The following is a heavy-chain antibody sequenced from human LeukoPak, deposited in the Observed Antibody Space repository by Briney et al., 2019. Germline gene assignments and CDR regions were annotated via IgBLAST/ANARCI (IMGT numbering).Heavy chain of an antibody. CDR3: ARDFRSAASHYYYMDV. V-gene: IGHV3-33*01. Sequence: GRSHRLSCAASGFLFKTFGMHWFRQAPGKGLEWVAAIWYDGSNEYYADSVKGRFTISRDNSRDTLFLQMTSLRVEDTAVYYCARDFRSAASHYYYMDVWGKGTTVTVSS. J-gene: IGHJ6*03. D-gene: IGHD6-6*01. CDR1: GFLFKTFG. CDR2: IWYDGSNE.